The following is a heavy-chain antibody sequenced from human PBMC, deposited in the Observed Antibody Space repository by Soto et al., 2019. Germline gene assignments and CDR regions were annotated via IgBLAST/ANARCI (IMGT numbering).Heavy chain of an antibody. CDR2: ISNSGSAI. Sequence: QVQLVESGGDLVEPGRSLRLSCAASGFTFSDYYMSWIRQAPGKGLEWLSYISNSGSAIYYADSVKGRFTVSRDNAKNSLYLQMNSLRAEDTAVYYCASQTVSRDYWGRGTLVTVSS. CDR1: GFTFSDYY. CDR3: ASQTVSRDY. J-gene: IGHJ4*02. V-gene: IGHV3-11*01.